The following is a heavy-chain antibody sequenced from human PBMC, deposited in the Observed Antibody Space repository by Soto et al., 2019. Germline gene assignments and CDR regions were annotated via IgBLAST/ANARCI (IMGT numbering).Heavy chain of an antibody. D-gene: IGHD6-13*01. Sequence: QVQLVQSGAEVKKPGSSVKVSCKASGGTFSSYAISWVRQAPGQGLEWMGGIIPIFGTANYAQKFQGRVTITADESTSTAYMELSSLRSEDTAVYYCARGRELVATIDWAIAAAGTNYYYYGMDVWGQGTTVTVSS. CDR1: GGTFSSYA. CDR2: IIPIFGTA. V-gene: IGHV1-69*01. J-gene: IGHJ6*02. CDR3: ARGRELVATIDWAIAAAGTNYYYYGMDV.